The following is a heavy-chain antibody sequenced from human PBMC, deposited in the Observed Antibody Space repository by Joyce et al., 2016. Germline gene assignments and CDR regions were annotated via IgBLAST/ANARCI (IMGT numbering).Heavy chain of an antibody. CDR1: GASISRNTHY. J-gene: IGHJ3*01. CDR3: AGDFRDPGGTVRNGFAV. V-gene: IGHV4-39*07. CDR2: LYDSGST. D-gene: IGHD1-26*01. Sequence: QLQLQESGPGLVQSSETLSLTCTVSGASISRNTHYWGWIRQSPGKGLEWIATLYDSGSTYYNPSLRSRLSKSVDTSKNQFSLRLSAVTAADTAIYYCAGDFRDPGGTVRNGFAVWGQGTMVTVSS.